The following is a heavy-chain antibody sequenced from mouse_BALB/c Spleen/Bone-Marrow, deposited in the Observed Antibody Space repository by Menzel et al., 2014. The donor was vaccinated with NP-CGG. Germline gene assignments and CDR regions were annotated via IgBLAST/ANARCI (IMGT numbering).Heavy chain of an antibody. CDR1: DFEFPSHD. D-gene: IGHD1-1*01. V-gene: IGHV5-2*01. Sequence: EVMLVESGGGLVQPGESLKLSCESNDFEFPSHDMPWVRKTPEKRLELVAAFDSDGGSTYYPDTMERRFIISRDNTKKTLYLQMSSLRSEDTALYYCARHHYGRAWFTYWGQGTLVTVSA. CDR3: ARHHYGRAWFTY. CDR2: FDSDGGST. J-gene: IGHJ3*01.